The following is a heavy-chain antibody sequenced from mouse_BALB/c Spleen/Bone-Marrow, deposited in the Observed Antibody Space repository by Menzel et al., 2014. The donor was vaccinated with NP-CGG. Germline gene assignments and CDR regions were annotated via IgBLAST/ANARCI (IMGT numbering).Heavy chain of an antibody. J-gene: IGHJ2*02. V-gene: IGHV1-54*01. CDR3: ARGDYRSYYFDY. Sequence: QVQLQQSGAELVRPGTSVKVSCKASGYAFTNYLIEWVKQRPGQGLEWIGVINPGSGGTNYNEKFKGKATLTADKSSSTAYMQLSSLTPDDSAVYFCARGDYRSYYFDYWGQGTSLTVSS. CDR2: INPGSGGT. D-gene: IGHD2-14*01. CDR1: GYAFTNYL.